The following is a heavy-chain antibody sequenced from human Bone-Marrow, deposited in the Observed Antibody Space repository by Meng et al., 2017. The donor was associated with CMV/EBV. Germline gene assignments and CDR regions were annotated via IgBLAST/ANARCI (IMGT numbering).Heavy chain of an antibody. CDR3: AREFISGRSSSWYPYYYYGMDV. D-gene: IGHD6-13*01. V-gene: IGHV1-69*04. CDR1: GSTFSSYT. Sequence: SVKVSCKVSGSTFSSYTISWVRQAPGQGLEWMGRIIPILGIANYAQKFQGRVTITADKSTSTAYMELSSLRSEDTAVYYCAREFISGRSSSWYPYYYYGMDVWGQGTTVTGSS. CDR2: IIPILGIA. J-gene: IGHJ6*01.